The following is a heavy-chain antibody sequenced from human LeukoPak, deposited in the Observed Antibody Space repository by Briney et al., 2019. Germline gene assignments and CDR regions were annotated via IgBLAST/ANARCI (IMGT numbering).Heavy chain of an antibody. Sequence: PSETLSLTCTVSGGSISSYYWSWIRQPPGKGLEWIGYIYYSGSTYYNPSLKSRVTISVDTSKNQFSLKLSSVTAADTAVYYCARDQDYDSTGLWFDPWGQGTLVTVSS. D-gene: IGHD3-22*01. CDR3: ARDQDYDSTGLWFDP. V-gene: IGHV4-59*06. CDR2: IYYSGST. CDR1: GGSISSYY. J-gene: IGHJ5*02.